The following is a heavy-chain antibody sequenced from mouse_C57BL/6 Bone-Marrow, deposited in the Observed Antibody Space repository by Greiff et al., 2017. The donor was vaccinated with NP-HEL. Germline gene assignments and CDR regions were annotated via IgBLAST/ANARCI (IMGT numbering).Heavy chain of an antibody. D-gene: IGHD1-1*01. CDR2: INPSSGYT. V-gene: IGHV1-4*01. J-gene: IGHJ2*01. Sequence: VKLMESGAELARPGASVKMSCKASGYTFTSYTMHWVKQRPGQGLEWIGYINPSSGYTKYNQKFKDKATLTADKSSSTAYMQLSSLTSEDSAVYYCARRPSPATVVEGYWGQGTTLTVSS. CDR1: GYTFTSYT. CDR3: ARRPSPATVVEGY.